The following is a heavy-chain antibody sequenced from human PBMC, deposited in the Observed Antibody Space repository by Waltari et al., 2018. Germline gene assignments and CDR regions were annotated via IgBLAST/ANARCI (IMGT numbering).Heavy chain of an antibody. CDR3: ASAAAAVDFDY. D-gene: IGHD6-13*01. J-gene: IGHJ4*03. Sequence: EVQLVESGGGLVKPGGSLRLSCAASGFTFSSYSMNWVRQAPGKGLEWVSSISSSSSYIYYADSVKGRFTISRDNAKNSLYLQMNSLRAEDTAVYYCASAAAAVDFDYWGQGTTVTVSS. CDR2: ISSSSSYI. V-gene: IGHV3-21*01. CDR1: GFTFSSYS.